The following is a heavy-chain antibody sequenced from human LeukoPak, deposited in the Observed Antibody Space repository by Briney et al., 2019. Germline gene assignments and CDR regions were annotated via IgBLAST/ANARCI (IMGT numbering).Heavy chain of an antibody. CDR3: ASAPHVNYFDF. V-gene: IGHV4-38-2*02. J-gene: IGHJ4*02. CDR2: ISYSGST. CDR1: GYSISSGYY. Sequence: SETLSLTCTVSGYSISSGYYWSWIRQPPGMGLEWIGYISYSGSTNYNPSLKSRVTISIDTSKNQFSLKLSSVTAADTAVYYCASAPHVNYFDFWGQGALVTVST. D-gene: IGHD2/OR15-2a*01.